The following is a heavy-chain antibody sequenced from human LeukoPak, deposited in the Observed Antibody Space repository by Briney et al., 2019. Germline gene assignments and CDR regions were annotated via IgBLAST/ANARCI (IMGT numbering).Heavy chain of an antibody. CDR1: GFTFSSYA. CDR3: ARYCNGVTCYSGYDY. Sequence: QAGGSLRLSCAASGFTFSSYAMHWVRQTPGKGLEYVSAISTNGGGTYYAKSVKGRFTISRDNSKNTLYLQMGSLRAEDMAVYYCARYCNGVTCYSGYDYWGQGTLVTVSS. V-gene: IGHV3-64*01. D-gene: IGHD2-15*01. J-gene: IGHJ4*02. CDR2: ISTNGGGT.